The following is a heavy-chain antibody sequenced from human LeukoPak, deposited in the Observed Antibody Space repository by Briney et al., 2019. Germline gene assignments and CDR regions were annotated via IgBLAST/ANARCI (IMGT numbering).Heavy chain of an antibody. CDR1: GFTFGDYA. CDR2: IRSKAYGGTT. Sequence: PGGSLRLSCTASGFTFGDYAMSWFRQAPGKGLEWVGFIRSKAYGGTTGYAASVKGRFTISRDDSKSIAYLQMNSLKTEDTAVYYCTYSGYDIREYYFDYWGQGTLVAVSS. D-gene: IGHD5-12*01. V-gene: IGHV3-49*03. CDR3: TYSGYDIREYYFDY. J-gene: IGHJ4*02.